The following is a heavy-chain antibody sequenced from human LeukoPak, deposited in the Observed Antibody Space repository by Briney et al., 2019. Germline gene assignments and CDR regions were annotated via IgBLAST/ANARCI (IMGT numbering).Heavy chain of an antibody. V-gene: IGHV3-23*01. CDR3: AKDLRRGDKYSSGSY. CDR1: GFTFSSYA. J-gene: IGHJ4*02. Sequence: QPGGSLRLSCAASGFTFSSYAMSWVRQAPGKGLEWVSAISGDGGSTYYVDSVKGRFTISRDNSKNTLYLQMNSLRAEDTAVYYCAKDLRRGDKYSSGSYWGQGTLVTVSS. CDR2: ISGDGGST. D-gene: IGHD6-19*01.